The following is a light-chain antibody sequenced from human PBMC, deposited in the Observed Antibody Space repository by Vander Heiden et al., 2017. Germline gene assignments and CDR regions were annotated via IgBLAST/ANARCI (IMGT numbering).Light chain of an antibody. Sequence: QSALTQPASVSGSPGQSITIYCTGNSSDVGGYNYVSWYQQHPGKAPKLMIYDVSNRPSGVSNRFSGSKSGNTASLTISGLQAEDEADYYCSSYTSSSPYVFGTGTKVTVL. V-gene: IGLV2-14*01. J-gene: IGLJ1*01. CDR1: SSDVGGYNY. CDR3: SSYTSSSPYV. CDR2: DVS.